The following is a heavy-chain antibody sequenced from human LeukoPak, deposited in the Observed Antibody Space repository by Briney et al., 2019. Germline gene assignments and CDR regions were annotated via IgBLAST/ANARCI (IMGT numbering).Heavy chain of an antibody. CDR2: IKQDGSEK. D-gene: IGHD3-22*01. V-gene: IGHV3-7*01. CDR1: GFTFSSYW. Sequence: QAGGSLRLSCAASGFTFSSYWMSWVRQAPGKGLEWVANIKQDGSEKYYVGSVKGRFTISRDNAKNSLYLQMNSLRAEDTAVYYCARDYYDSSGYYHVGYFDYWGQGTLVTVSS. J-gene: IGHJ4*02. CDR3: ARDYYDSSGYYHVGYFDY.